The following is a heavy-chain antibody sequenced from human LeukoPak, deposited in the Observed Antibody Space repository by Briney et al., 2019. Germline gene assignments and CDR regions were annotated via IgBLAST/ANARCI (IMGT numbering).Heavy chain of an antibody. J-gene: IGHJ4*02. Sequence: GGSLRLSCAASGFTFSRYWMSWVRQAPGKGLEWVANIKQDGSEKYYVDSVKGRFTISRDSAKNSPYLQMNSLRAEDTAVYYCARESYNWNYDYWGQGTLITVSS. CDR3: ARESYNWNYDY. CDR1: GFTFSRYW. V-gene: IGHV3-7*01. D-gene: IGHD1-7*01. CDR2: IKQDGSEK.